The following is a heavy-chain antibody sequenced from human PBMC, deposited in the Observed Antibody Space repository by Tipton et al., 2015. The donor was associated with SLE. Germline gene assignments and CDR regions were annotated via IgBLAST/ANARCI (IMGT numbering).Heavy chain of an antibody. CDR1: GGSISGFY. CDR2: IYSSGSP. Sequence: TLSLTCTVSGGSISGFYWSWIRQPDGKGLEWIGRIYSSGSPNYNPSLKSRVTMSVDTSKNHFSLKLSSVTAADTAVYFCARPIVGVAAFHIWGPGTMVTVSS. D-gene: IGHD1-26*01. J-gene: IGHJ3*02. CDR3: ARPIVGVAAFHI. V-gene: IGHV4-4*07.